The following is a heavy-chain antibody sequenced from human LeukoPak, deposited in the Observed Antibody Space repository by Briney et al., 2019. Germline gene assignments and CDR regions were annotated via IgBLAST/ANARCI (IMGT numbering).Heavy chain of an antibody. CDR1: GGTFSSYA. CDR2: IIPIFGTA. V-gene: IGHV1-69*05. Sequence: SVKISCKASGGTFSSYAISWVRQAPGQGLEWMGRIIPIFGTANYAQKFQGRVTITTDESTSTAYMELSSLRSEDTAVYYCARAIRSSYYYYYMDVWGKGTTVTVSS. CDR3: ARAIRSSYYYYYMDV. J-gene: IGHJ6*03. D-gene: IGHD2-2*01.